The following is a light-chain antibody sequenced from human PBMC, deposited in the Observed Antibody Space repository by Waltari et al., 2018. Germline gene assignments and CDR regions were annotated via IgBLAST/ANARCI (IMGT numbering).Light chain of an antibody. CDR3: QQYDNLPPYT. Sequence: DIQMTQSPSSLSASVGDRVTITCQESQDISNPLNGYQQKPGKAPKLLIYDASNLETGVPSRFSGRGSGTDFTFTISSLQPEDIATYYCQQYDNLPPYTFGLGTKLEIK. J-gene: IGKJ2*01. CDR2: DAS. V-gene: IGKV1-33*01. CDR1: QDISNP.